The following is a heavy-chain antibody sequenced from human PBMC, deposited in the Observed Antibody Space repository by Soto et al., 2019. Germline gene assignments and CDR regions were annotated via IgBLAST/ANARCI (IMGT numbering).Heavy chain of an antibody. CDR3: AKVAPFILGSPF. CDR2: ITGSGGAM. J-gene: IGHJ4*02. Sequence: GGSLRLTCTASGFDFSGSEMNWFRQAPGKGLEWVAYITGSGGAMFHADSLKGRFSISRDNAKNSLFLEMNNLTADDAGVYYCAKVAPFILGSPFWGQGTLVTVSS. CDR1: GFDFSGSE. D-gene: IGHD2-21*01. V-gene: IGHV3-48*03.